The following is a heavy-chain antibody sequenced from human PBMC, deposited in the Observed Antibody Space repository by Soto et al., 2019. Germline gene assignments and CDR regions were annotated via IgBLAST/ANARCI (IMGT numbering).Heavy chain of an antibody. J-gene: IGHJ4*02. CDR2: IYDSGST. CDR1: GVSISSSY. Sequence: LSLTCTVSGVSISSSYWSWIRQPPGKGLEWIGYIYDSGSTYYNSSLKSRVTMSVDTSKNQFSLKLSSVTAADTAVYYCARQLNYWGQGTPVTVSS. V-gene: IGHV4-59*08. D-gene: IGHD6-13*01. CDR3: ARQLNY.